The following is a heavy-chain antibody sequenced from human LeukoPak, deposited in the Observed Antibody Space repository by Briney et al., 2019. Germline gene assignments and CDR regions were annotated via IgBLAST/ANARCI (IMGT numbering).Heavy chain of an antibody. Sequence: ASVKVSCKASGYTFTSYDINWVRQATGQGLEWMGWMNPNSGNTGYAQKFQGRVTMTRNTSISTAYMELSNLRSEDTAVYYCARGYPYYYDITSLDYWGQETLVTVSS. J-gene: IGHJ4*01. D-gene: IGHD3-22*01. CDR3: ARGYPYYYDITSLDY. CDR2: MNPNSGNT. V-gene: IGHV1-8*01. CDR1: GYTFTSYD.